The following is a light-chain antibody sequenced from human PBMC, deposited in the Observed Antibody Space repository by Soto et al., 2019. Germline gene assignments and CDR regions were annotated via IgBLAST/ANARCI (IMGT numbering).Light chain of an antibody. CDR2: DAS. CDR3: QQYNSYSYT. CDR1: QSISSW. V-gene: IGKV1-5*01. J-gene: IGKJ2*01. Sequence: DIQMTQSPSTLSASVGDRVTITCRASQSISSWLAWYQQKPGKAPKLLIYDASRLVSGVPSRFSGSGSGTEFALTASSLQPDEFATNYCQQYNSYSYTLGQGTKLEIK.